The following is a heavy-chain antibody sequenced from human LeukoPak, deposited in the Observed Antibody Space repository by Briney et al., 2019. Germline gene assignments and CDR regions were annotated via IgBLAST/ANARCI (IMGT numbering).Heavy chain of an antibody. J-gene: IGHJ6*03. Sequence: GGSLRLSCAASGFTFSSYGMHWVRQAPGKGLEWVAFIRYDGSNKYYADSVKGRFTISRDNSKNTLYLQMNSLRAEDTAVYYCAKDFIGVVVPAAMNYYYYMDVWGKGTTVTVSS. CDR1: GFTFSSYG. CDR3: AKDFIGVVVPAAMNYYYYMDV. CDR2: IRYDGSNK. V-gene: IGHV3-30*02. D-gene: IGHD2-2*01.